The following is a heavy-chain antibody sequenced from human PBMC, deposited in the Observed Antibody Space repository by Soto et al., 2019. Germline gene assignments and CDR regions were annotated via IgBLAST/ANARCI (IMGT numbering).Heavy chain of an antibody. D-gene: IGHD3-10*01. CDR3: ASQSITMVRGVIVVWFDP. Sequence: SETLSLTCTVSGGSISSSSYYWGRIRQPPGKGLEWIGSIYYSGSTYYNPSLKSRVTISVDTSKKQFSLKLSSVTAADTAGYYCASQSITMVRGVIVVWFDPWGQGTLVTVSS. J-gene: IGHJ5*02. CDR1: GGSISSSSYY. V-gene: IGHV4-39*01. CDR2: IYYSGST.